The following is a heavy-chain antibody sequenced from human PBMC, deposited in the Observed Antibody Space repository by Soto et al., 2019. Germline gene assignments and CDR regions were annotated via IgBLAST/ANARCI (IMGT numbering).Heavy chain of an antibody. Sequence: GGSLRLSCAASGFTFSGYWMSWVRQAPGKGLEWVAIIKQDGSEKYYVDSVKGRFTISRDNAKNSLYLQMNSLRAEDTAVYYCARNRDYAFDYWGQGTPVTVSS. CDR1: GFTFSGYW. D-gene: IGHD4-17*01. V-gene: IGHV3-7*01. J-gene: IGHJ4*02. CDR3: ARNRDYAFDY. CDR2: IKQDGSEK.